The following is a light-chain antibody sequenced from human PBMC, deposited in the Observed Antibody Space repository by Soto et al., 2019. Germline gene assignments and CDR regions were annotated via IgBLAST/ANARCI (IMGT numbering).Light chain of an antibody. J-gene: IGKJ4*01. CDR2: DTS. V-gene: IGKV3-11*01. Sequence: EIVLTQSPATLSFSPFDRATLSFRASQSVSSYLAWYQQKPGQAPRLLIYDTSNRATGIPARFSGSGSGTDFTLTISSLEAEDFAVYFCQQRTNLWLTFGGGTKVDIK. CDR3: QQRTNLWLT. CDR1: QSVSSY.